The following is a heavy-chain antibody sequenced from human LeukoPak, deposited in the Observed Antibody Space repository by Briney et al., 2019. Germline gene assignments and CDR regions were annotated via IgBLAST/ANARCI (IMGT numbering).Heavy chain of an antibody. D-gene: IGHD3-3*01. V-gene: IGHV4-34*01. J-gene: IGHJ4*02. CDR3: ASRYDFWSGYAVSLGDY. Sequence: SETVSLTCAVYGGSFSGYYWSWIRQPPGEGLEWIGEINHSGSTNYNPSLKSRVTISVDTSKNQFSLKLSSVTAADTAVYYWASRYDFWSGYAVSLGDYWGQGTLVTVSS. CDR2: INHSGST. CDR1: GGSFSGYY.